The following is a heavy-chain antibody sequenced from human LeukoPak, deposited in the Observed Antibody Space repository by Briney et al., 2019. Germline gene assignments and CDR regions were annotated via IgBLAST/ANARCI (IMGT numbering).Heavy chain of an antibody. V-gene: IGHV3-66*01. CDR1: GFTVSSNY. Sequence: GGSLRLSCAASGFTVSSNYMSWVRQAPGKGLEWVSVIYSGGSTYYADSVKGRFTISRDNAKNSLFLQMNSLRAEDTAVYYCARDAVTDDYWGQGALVTVSS. J-gene: IGHJ4*02. D-gene: IGHD4-11*01. CDR2: IYSGGST. CDR3: ARDAVTDDY.